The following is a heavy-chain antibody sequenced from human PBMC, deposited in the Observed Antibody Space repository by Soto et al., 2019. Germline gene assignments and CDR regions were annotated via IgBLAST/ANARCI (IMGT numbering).Heavy chain of an antibody. D-gene: IGHD4-17*01. Sequence: PSETLSLTCTVSGGSVSSGSYYWSWIRQPPGKGLEWIGYIYYSGSTNYNPSLKSRVTISVDTSKNQFSLKLSSVTAADTAVYYCARDYGGRGYFDYWGQGTLVTVSS. CDR2: IYYSGST. CDR3: ARDYGGRGYFDY. J-gene: IGHJ4*02. CDR1: GGSVSSGSYY. V-gene: IGHV4-61*01.